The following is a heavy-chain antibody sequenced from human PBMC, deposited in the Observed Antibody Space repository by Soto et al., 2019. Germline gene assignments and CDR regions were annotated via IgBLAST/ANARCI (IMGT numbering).Heavy chain of an antibody. CDR1: GGSFSGYQ. Sequence: QVQLQQWGAGLLKPSETLSLTCAVYGGSFSGYQWTWIRQTPGKGLEWIGEINDSGNINYNPSLKSRVTILVDTAKKQISLKRSSVSAAATAVYYCARGWILWSGELSRRGGYYYDMDVWGKGTTVTVSS. D-gene: IGHD3-10*01. V-gene: IGHV4-34*01. CDR3: ARGWILWSGELSRRGGYYYDMDV. J-gene: IGHJ6*03. CDR2: INDSGNI.